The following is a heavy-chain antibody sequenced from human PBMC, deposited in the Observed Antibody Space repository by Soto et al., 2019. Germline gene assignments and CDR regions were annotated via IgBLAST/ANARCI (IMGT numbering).Heavy chain of an antibody. V-gene: IGHV5-51*01. Sequence: GESLKISCKSYGYSFTTYWIAWVRQMPGKGLEWMGSIHPGESDTRYSPSFQGQVTISADRSITTAYLQWSSLKASDTAMYYCARHEATYYNFYGMDVFGKGPTVTGSS. CDR1: GYSFTTYW. J-gene: IGHJ6*04. CDR3: ARHEATYYNFYGMDV. CDR2: IHPGESDT.